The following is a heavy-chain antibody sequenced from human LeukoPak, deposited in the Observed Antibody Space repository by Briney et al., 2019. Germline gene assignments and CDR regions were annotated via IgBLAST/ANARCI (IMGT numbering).Heavy chain of an antibody. Sequence: GGSLRLSCAASGFTFSSYSMNWVRQAPGKGLEWVSSISSSSSYIYYADSVKGRFTISRDNAKNSLYLQMNSLRAEDTAVYYCARVLATVTPLAYYYYGMDVWGQGTTVTVSS. J-gene: IGHJ6*02. CDR3: ARVLATVTPLAYYYYGMDV. V-gene: IGHV3-21*01. CDR2: ISSSSSYI. CDR1: GFTFSSYS. D-gene: IGHD4-17*01.